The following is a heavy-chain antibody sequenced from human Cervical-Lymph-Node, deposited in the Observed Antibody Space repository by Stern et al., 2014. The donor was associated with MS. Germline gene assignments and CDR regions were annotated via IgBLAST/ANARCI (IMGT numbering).Heavy chain of an antibody. Sequence: MQLVQSGGGSVQPGGSLRLSCAASGYTFRSYWMHWVRQVPGKGLIWVSRIDTDGTVTSYADSVKGRFTISRDNAKNMLYLQMNSLRADDTGLYYCTRDIGGAAGYWGQGALVTVSS. CDR1: GYTFRSYW. V-gene: IGHV3-74*01. J-gene: IGHJ4*02. CDR2: IDTDGTVT. D-gene: IGHD3-16*01. CDR3: TRDIGGAAGY.